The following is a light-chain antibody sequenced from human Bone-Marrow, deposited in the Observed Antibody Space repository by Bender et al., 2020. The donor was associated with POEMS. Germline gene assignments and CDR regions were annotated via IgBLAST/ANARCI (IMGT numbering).Light chain of an antibody. CDR1: SSDVGGTTY. J-gene: IGLJ2*01. CDR3: SSYIANTLL. CDR2: EVN. V-gene: IGLV2-8*01. Sequence: QSALTQPPSASGSPGQSVAISCTGSSSDVGGTTYVSWYQQHPGKVPKLIIYEVNKRPARVSYRFSGSKSGNTASLTISGLQPEDEADYYCSSYIANTLLFGGETKVTVL.